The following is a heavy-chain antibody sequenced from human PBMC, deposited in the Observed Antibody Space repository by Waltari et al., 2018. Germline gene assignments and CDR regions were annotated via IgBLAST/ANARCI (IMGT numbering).Heavy chain of an antibody. CDR2: IYYSGST. D-gene: IGHD5-18*01. Sequence: QLQLQESGPGLVKPSATLSLTCTVSGGSISRSSYYWGWIRQPPGKGLEWIGSIYYSGSTYYNPSLKSRVTISVDTSKNQFSLKLSSVTTADTAVYYCARQTWIQLWLYAFDIWGQGTMVTVSS. CDR1: GGSISRSSYY. J-gene: IGHJ3*02. CDR3: ARQTWIQLWLYAFDI. V-gene: IGHV4-39*01.